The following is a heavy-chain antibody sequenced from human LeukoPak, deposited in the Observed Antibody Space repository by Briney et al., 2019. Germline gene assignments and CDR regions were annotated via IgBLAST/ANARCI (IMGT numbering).Heavy chain of an antibody. D-gene: IGHD5-12*01. J-gene: IGHJ5*02. CDR2: INHDGREK. CDR3: ASNQVAVLHNWFDP. V-gene: IGHV3-7*01. CDR1: GFSSSSCR. Sequence: GGSLRLSCAASGFSSSSCRMSWVRQVPGKGREWVAKINHDGREKYYLVSGKFRFTISRDNATDSLYLQRNSLGAEDTAVYYCASNQVAVLHNWFDPWGQGTLVTVSS.